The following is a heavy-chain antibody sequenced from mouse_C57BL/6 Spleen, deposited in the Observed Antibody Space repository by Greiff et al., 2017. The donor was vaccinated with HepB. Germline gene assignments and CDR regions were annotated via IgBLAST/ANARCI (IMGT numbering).Heavy chain of an antibody. V-gene: IGHV14-4*01. D-gene: IGHD1-1*01. Sequence: EVQLQQSGAELVRPGASVKLSCTASGFNINDDYMHWVKQRPEQGLEWIGWIDPENGDTEYASKFQGKATITADTSSNTAYLQLSSLTSEDTAVYYCTDYYYGSSQGYYFDYWGQGTTLTVSS. J-gene: IGHJ2*01. CDR2: IDPENGDT. CDR3: TDYYYGSSQGYYFDY. CDR1: GFNINDDY.